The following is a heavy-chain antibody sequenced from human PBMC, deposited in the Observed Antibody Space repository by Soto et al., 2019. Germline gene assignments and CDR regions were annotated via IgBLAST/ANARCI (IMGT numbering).Heavy chain of an antibody. CDR1: GFSISTAGVG. CDR2: MDWNADI. D-gene: IGHD6-6*01. CDR3: AHRSEADRSSYMDD. J-gene: IGHJ6*03. Sequence: QLLLKESGPTLVQPIQTLTLTCTFSGFSISTAGVGVGWIRQPPGKALEWLALMDWNADILYSPSPRSRLSGTRATSKHQVVLATTYMAPVDIATYDCAHRSEADRSSYMDDWGKGTPVTVSS. V-gene: IGHV2-5*01.